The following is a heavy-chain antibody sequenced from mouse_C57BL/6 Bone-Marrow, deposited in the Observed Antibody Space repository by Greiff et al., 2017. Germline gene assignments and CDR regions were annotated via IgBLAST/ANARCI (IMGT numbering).Heavy chain of an antibody. D-gene: IGHD1-1*01. V-gene: IGHV5-12*01. CDR1: GFTFSDYY. J-gene: IGHJ1*03. Sequence: EVKLLESGGGLVQPGGSLKLSCAASGFTFSDYYMYWVRQTPEKRLEWVAYISNGGGSTYYPDTVKGRFTISRDNAKNTLYLQMSRLKSEDTAMYYCARGIYDYGSSYPYWYFDVWGTGTTVTVSS. CDR2: ISNGGGST. CDR3: ARGIYDYGSSYPYWYFDV.